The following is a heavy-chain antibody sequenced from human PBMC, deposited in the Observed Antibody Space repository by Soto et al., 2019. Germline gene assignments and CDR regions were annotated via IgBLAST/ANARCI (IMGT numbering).Heavy chain of an antibody. D-gene: IGHD1-1*01. CDR1: GFPFSNFA. CDR2: ITSSGDST. V-gene: IGHV3-23*01. Sequence: EVQLLESGGGLAQPGGSLRLSCGASGFPFSNFAMSWVRQAPGKGLEWVSVITSSGDSTYFADSVKGRFTISRDNSKNTLYLQLNSLRAEDTATYYCTTGPSIAGDYWGQGTLVTVSS. J-gene: IGHJ4*02. CDR3: TTGPSIAGDY.